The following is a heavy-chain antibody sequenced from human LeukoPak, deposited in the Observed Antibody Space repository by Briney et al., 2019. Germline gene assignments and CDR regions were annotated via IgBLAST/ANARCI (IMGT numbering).Heavy chain of an antibody. CDR2: IYSGGST. Sequence: GGSLRLSCAASGFTVNSNYMSWVRQAPGKGLEWVSVIYSGGSTYYADSVKGRFTISRDNSKNTLYLQMNSLRAEDTAVYYCARAKGVRGVLKSRHNDYWGQGTLVTVSS. J-gene: IGHJ4*02. D-gene: IGHD3-10*01. CDR3: ARAKGVRGVLKSRHNDY. V-gene: IGHV3-53*01. CDR1: GFTVNSNY.